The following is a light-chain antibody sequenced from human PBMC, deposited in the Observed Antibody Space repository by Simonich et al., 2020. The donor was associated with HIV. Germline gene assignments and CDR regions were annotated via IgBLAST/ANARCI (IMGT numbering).Light chain of an antibody. CDR1: QGFSSA. V-gene: IGKV1-13*02. CDR3: QQFNSYPLT. Sequence: AIQLTQSPSSLSASVGDRVTITCRASQGFSSALAWYQQKPGKAPNLLIYDASSLESGVPSRFSGSGSGTDFTLTISSLQPEDFATYYCQQFNSYPLTFGGGTKVEIK. J-gene: IGKJ4*01. CDR2: DAS.